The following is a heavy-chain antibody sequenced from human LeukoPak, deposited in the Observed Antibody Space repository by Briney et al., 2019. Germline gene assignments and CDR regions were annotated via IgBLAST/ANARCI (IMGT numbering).Heavy chain of an antibody. J-gene: IGHJ3*02. CDR3: ARALLPGYYYDSSGYGDDAFDI. CDR2: IIPIFGIA. D-gene: IGHD3-22*01. Sequence: EASVKVSCEASGGTFSSYAIGWVRQAPGQGLEWMGRIIPIFGIANYAQKFQGRVTITADKSTSTAYMELSSLRSEDTAVYYCARALLPGYYYDSSGYGDDAFDIWGQGTMVTVSS. V-gene: IGHV1-69*04. CDR1: GGTFSSYA.